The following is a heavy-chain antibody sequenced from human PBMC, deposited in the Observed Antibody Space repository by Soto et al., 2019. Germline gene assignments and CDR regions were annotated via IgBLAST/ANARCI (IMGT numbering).Heavy chain of an antibody. CDR1: GGSISSGGYY. J-gene: IGHJ3*02. CDR3: ARGKDYDFWSAPGPPFM. V-gene: IGHV4-31*03. Sequence: PSETLSLTCTVSGGSISSGGYYWSWIRQHPGKGLEWIGYIYYSGSTYYNPSLKSRVTISVDTSKNQFSLKLSSVTAADTAVYYCARGKDYDFWSAPGPPFMWGQGTMVTVSS. CDR2: IYYSGST. D-gene: IGHD3-3*01.